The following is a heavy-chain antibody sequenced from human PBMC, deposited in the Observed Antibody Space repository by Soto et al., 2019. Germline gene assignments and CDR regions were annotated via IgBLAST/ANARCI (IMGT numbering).Heavy chain of an antibody. CDR2: IGIGSSTK. J-gene: IGHJ3*01. D-gene: IGHD3-22*01. V-gene: IGHV3-48*01. CDR1: GFTFRNYG. Sequence: GGSLRLSCAASGFTFRNYGMNWVRQAPGKGLEWVSYIGIGSSTKYYADSVKGRFTISRDNAKNSLYLQMNSLRAEDTAVYYCARDQLYYNDISGRPLNDFDVWGQGTMVTV. CDR3: ARDQLYYNDISGRPLNDFDV.